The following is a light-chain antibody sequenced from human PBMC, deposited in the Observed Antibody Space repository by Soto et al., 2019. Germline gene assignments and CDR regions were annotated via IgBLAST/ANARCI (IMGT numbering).Light chain of an antibody. CDR3: QSYDSSRSGSGV. CDR1: SSNIGAGYD. CDR2: GNS. Sequence: QSVLTQPPSVSGAPGQRVTISCPGSSSNIGAGYDVHWYQQHPGTAPKLLIFGNSNRPSGVPDRFSGSKSGTSASLAITGLQAEDEADYYCQSYDSSRSGSGVFGGGTKVTVL. J-gene: IGLJ3*02. V-gene: IGLV1-40*01.